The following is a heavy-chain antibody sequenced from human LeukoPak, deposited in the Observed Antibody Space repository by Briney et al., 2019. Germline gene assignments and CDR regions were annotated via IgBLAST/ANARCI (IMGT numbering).Heavy chain of an antibody. D-gene: IGHD6-19*01. Sequence: SETLSLTCAVYGGSFSGYYWSWIHQPPGKGLEWIGEINHSGSTNYNPSLKSRVTISVDTSKNQFSLKLSSVTAADTAVYYCARIMPQYSSGWRPHGAFDIWGQGTMVTVSS. CDR2: INHSGST. J-gene: IGHJ3*02. CDR3: ARIMPQYSSGWRPHGAFDI. CDR1: GGSFSGYY. V-gene: IGHV4-34*01.